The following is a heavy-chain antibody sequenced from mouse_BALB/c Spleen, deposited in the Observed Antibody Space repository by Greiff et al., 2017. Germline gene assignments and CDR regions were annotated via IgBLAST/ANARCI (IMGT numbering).Heavy chain of an antibody. Sequence: EVKLMESGAELVKPGASVKLSCTASGFNIKDTNMHWVKQRPEQGLEWIGRIDPANGNTKYDPKFQGKATITADTSSNTAYLQLSSLTSEDTAVYYCARRGGYPIDYWGQGTSVTVSS. CDR2: IDPANGNT. CDR1: GFNIKDTN. V-gene: IGHV14-3*02. CDR3: ARRGGYPIDY. J-gene: IGHJ4*01.